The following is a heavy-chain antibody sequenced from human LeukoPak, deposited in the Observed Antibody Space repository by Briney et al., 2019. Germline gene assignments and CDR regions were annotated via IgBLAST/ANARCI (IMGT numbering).Heavy chain of an antibody. J-gene: IGHJ4*02. V-gene: IGHV3-21*01. Sequence: GGSLRLSCAASGFTFSSYAMSWVRQAPGKGLEWVSSISSSSSYIYYADSVKGRFTISRDNAKNSLYLQMNSLRAEDTAVYYCASVRDGCNYYYWGQGTLVTVSS. CDR1: GFTFSSYA. CDR3: ASVRDGCNYYY. CDR2: ISSSSSYI. D-gene: IGHD5-24*01.